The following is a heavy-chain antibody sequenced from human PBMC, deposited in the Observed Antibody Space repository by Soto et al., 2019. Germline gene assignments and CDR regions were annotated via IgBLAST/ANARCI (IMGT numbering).Heavy chain of an antibody. CDR3: AKGPAKYFGFLSCYLGGEKYYFYGMDV. V-gene: IGHV3-30-3*01. D-gene: IGHD3-3*01. J-gene: IGHJ6*02. CDR1: GFPFSSYS. Sequence: PGGPLRVSCAASGFPFSSYSMHWVRESPGKGLEWVAVISCDGSKKYYADSVKGRFTISRDNSESTLDLHMNSLRAEDTAVYYCAKGPAKYFGFLSCYLGGEKYYFYGMDVWRQATTVTVSS. CDR2: ISCDGSKK.